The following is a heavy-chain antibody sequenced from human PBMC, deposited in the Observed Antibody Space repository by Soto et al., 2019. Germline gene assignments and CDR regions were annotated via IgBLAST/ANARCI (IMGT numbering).Heavy chain of an antibody. CDR2: IIPIFGTA. CDR3: ARDQRKVTLVTMVRGGGYGMDV. CDR1: GGTFSSYA. D-gene: IGHD3-10*01. V-gene: IGHV1-69*01. Sequence: QVQLVQSGAEVKKPGSSVKVSCKASGGTFSSYAISWVRQAPGQGLEWMGGIIPIFGTANYAQKFQGRVTIPADESTRTAYMERSSLRCEDTAVYYCARDQRKVTLVTMVRGGGYGMDVWGQGTTVTVSS. J-gene: IGHJ6*02.